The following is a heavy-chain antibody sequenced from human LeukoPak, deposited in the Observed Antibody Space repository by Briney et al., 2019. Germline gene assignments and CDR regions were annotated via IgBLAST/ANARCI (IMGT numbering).Heavy chain of an antibody. J-gene: IGHJ3*02. CDR2: ISPSGGST. V-gene: IGHV1-46*01. D-gene: IGHD5-18*01. CDR3: ARRVVVDTAMADAFDI. Sequence: GASVKVSCKAFGYTFTSNYMHWVRQAPGQGPECMGVISPSGGSTTYAQKFQGRVTLTRDMSTSTDYLELSSLRSEDTAMYYCARRVVVDTAMADAFDIWGQGTMVTVSS. CDR1: GYTFTSNY.